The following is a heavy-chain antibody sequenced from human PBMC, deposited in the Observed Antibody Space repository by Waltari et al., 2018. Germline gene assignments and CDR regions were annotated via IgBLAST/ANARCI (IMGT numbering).Heavy chain of an antibody. CDR3: ARAQAKFLEWLLNDY. CDR1: GNPLTGYY. Sequence: QLQLVQSRAEVKKPGASVTVSCKASGNPLTGYYMHWVPPPPGQGLEWMGRINPNSGGTNYAQKFQGRVTMTRDTSISTAYMELSRLRSDDTAVYYCARAQAKFLEWLLNDYWGQGTLVTVSS. J-gene: IGHJ4*02. D-gene: IGHD3-3*01. CDR2: INPNSGGT. V-gene: IGHV1-2*06.